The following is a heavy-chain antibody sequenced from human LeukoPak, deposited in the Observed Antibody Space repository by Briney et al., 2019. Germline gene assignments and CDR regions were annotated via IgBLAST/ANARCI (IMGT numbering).Heavy chain of an antibody. CDR3: ARGQVNYYDSSGYQF. CDR2: ISHSGST. V-gene: IGHV4-34*01. J-gene: IGHJ4*02. CDR1: GGSFSGYY. Sequence: KPSETLSLTCAVYGGSFSGYYWSWIRQPPGKGLEWIGEISHSGSTNYNPSLKSRVTISVDTSKNQFSLKLSSVTAADTAVYYCARGQVNYYDSSGYQFWGQGTLVTVSS. D-gene: IGHD3-22*01.